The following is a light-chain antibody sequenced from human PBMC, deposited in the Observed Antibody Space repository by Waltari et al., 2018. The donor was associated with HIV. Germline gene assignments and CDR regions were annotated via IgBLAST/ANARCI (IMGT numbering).Light chain of an antibody. J-gene: IGLJ2*01. CDR3: ASWDSSLSVL. CDR2: GDD. Sequence: QSVLTQPPSVSAAPGQKVTISCSGSISNIGTHYVSWYQHLPGTAPKLLIYGDDKRYPGIPDRISASKSGTSATLAITGLQTGDEADYYCASWDSSLSVLFGGGTKLAVL. V-gene: IGLV1-51*02. CDR1: ISNIGTHY.